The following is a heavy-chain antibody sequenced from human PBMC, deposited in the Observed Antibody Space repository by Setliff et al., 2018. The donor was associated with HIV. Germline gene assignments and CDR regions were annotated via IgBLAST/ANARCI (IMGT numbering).Heavy chain of an antibody. J-gene: IGHJ5*02. CDR3: VRDGANWFGP. Sequence: SETLSLTCTVSGGSIGSGSVYWGWIRQPAGKGLEWIGHIYSSGTTTYNPSLKSRVTISLDTSRNQFSLKVTSVTAADTAVYYCVRDGANWFGPWGQGTLVTVTS. D-gene: IGHD3-16*01. V-gene: IGHV4-61*09. CDR1: GGSIGSGSVY. CDR2: IYSSGTT.